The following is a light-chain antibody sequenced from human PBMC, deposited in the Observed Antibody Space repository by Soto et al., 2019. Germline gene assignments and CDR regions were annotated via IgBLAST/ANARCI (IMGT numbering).Light chain of an antibody. CDR2: EGS. CDR1: NNDVGSYNL. CDR3: CSYAGSSIWV. J-gene: IGLJ3*02. V-gene: IGLV2-23*01. Sequence: QSALTQPASVSGSPGQSITISCTGTNNDVGSYNLVSWYQQHPGQAPKLMIYEGSKRSSGVSDRLSGSKSGNTASLTISELQAEDEADYYCCSYAGSSIWVFGGGTKVTVL.